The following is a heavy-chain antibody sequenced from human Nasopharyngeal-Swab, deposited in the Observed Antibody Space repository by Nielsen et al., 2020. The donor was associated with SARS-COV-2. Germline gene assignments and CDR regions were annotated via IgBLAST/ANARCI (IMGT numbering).Heavy chain of an antibody. CDR1: GFTFSSYG. V-gene: IGHV3-33*01. CDR2: IWYDGSNK. D-gene: IGHD4-17*01. J-gene: IGHJ4*02. Sequence: GESLKISCAASGFTFSSYGMHWVRQAPGKGLEWVAVIWYDGSNKYYADSVKGRFTISRDNSKNTLYLQMNSLRAEDTAVYYCARDLKIAYGDSDYFDYWGQGTLVTVSS. CDR3: ARDLKIAYGDSDYFDY.